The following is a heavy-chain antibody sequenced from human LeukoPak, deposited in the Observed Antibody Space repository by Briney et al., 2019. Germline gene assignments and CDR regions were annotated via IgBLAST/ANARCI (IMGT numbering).Heavy chain of an antibody. V-gene: IGHV3-23*01. CDR2: ISGSGGRT. CDR1: GFTFSSYA. CDR3: AKGDYDSSGYIDY. J-gene: IGHJ4*02. Sequence: GGSLRLSCAASGFTFSSYAMSWVRQAPGKGLEWVSAISGSGGRTYYADSVKGRFTISRDNSKNTLYLQMNSLRAEDTAVYYCAKGDYDSSGYIDYWGQGTLVTVSS. D-gene: IGHD3-22*01.